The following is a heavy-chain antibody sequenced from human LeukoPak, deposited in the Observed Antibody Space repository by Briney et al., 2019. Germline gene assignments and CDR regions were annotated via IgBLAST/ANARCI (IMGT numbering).Heavy chain of an antibody. Sequence: PGGSLRLSCAASGFTFSDYYMTWIRQAPGKGLEWVSYISSSGSTTHYADSVKGRFTISRDNDKNSLYVQMNNLRAEDTAVYYCARVPRSGGSIDYWGQGTLVTVSS. CDR3: ARVPRSGGSIDY. J-gene: IGHJ4*02. V-gene: IGHV3-11*01. CDR2: ISSSGSTT. D-gene: IGHD6-19*01. CDR1: GFTFSDYY.